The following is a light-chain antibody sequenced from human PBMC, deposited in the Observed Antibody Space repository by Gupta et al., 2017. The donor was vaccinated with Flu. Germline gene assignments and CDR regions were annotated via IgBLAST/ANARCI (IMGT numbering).Light chain of an antibody. Sequence: TLSLSPGERATPSCRARQGVSSYLAWYQQNPGQAPRLLIYDASNRATGIPARFSCSGSGTDFTLTISSLEPEDFAVYYCQQRSNWPQEYTFGQGTKLEIK. CDR1: QGVSSY. J-gene: IGKJ2*01. V-gene: IGKV3-11*01. CDR3: QQRSNWPQEYT. CDR2: DAS.